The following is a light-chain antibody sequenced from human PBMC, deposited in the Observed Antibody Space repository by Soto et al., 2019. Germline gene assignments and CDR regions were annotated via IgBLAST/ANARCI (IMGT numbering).Light chain of an antibody. CDR2: DNN. V-gene: IGLV1-51*01. CDR3: ETWDGSLPAEV. J-gene: IGLJ2*01. Sequence: QSVLTQPPSVSAAPGQKVTISCSGSSSNIGNNYVSWYQQLPGTAPKLLIYDNNKRPSGIPDRFSGSKSGTSGTLDITVLQTGDEADYYCETWDGSLPAEVFGGGTKRTV. CDR1: SSNIGNNY.